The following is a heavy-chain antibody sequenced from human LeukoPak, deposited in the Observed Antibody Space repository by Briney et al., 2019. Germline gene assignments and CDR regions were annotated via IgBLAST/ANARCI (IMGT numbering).Heavy chain of an antibody. V-gene: IGHV3-30*02. CDR3: AKGGYSNWNDALDAFDI. D-gene: IGHD1-20*01. CDR1: GFTFSSYG. J-gene: IGHJ3*02. Sequence: PGGSLRLSCAASGFTFSSYGMHWVRQAPGKGLEWVAFIQYDGSNKYYADSVKGRFTISRDNSKNTLYLQMNSLRAEDTAVYYCAKGGYSNWNDALDAFDIWGQGTMVTVSS. CDR2: IQYDGSNK.